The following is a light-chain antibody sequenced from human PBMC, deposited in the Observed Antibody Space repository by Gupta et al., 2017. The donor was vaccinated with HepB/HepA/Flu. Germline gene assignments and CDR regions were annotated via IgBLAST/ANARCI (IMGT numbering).Light chain of an antibody. CDR1: QSLIDSDGNTF. CDR3: MQGTHWPWT. J-gene: IGKJ1*01. CDR2: RVS. V-gene: IGKV2-30*01. Sequence: VVMTQSPLSLPVTLGQPASISCRSSQSLIDSDGNTFLNWFQQRPGQSPRRLIYRVSNRDSGVPDRFSGSGSGSDFTLKISRVEAEDVGIYYCMQGTHWPWTFGQGTKVDIK.